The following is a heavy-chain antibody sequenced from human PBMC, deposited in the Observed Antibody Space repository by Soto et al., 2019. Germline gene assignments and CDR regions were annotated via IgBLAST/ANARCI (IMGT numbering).Heavy chain of an antibody. Sequence: SETLSLTCTVSGGSISSGGYYWSWIRQHPGKGLEWIGYIYYSGSTYYNPSLKSRVTISVDTSKNQFSLKLSSVTAADTAVYYCAREGWKVGKTREYISSSLNYYYYMDVWGKGTTVTVSS. V-gene: IGHV4-31*03. CDR2: IYYSGST. D-gene: IGHD6-6*01. CDR1: GGSISSGGYY. J-gene: IGHJ6*03. CDR3: AREGWKVGKTREYISSSLNYYYYMDV.